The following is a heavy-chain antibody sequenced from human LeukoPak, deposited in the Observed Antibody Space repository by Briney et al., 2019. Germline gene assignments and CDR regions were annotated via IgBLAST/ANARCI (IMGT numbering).Heavy chain of an antibody. J-gene: IGHJ3*02. CDR3: ARDEGDIVVVVAANDAFDI. V-gene: IGHV3-33*01. D-gene: IGHD2-15*01. Sequence: GRSLRLSCAASGFTFSSYGMHWVRQAPGKGLEGVAVIWYDGSNKYYADSVTGRFTISRDNSKNTLYLQMNSLRAEDTAVYYCARDEGDIVVVVAANDAFDIWGQGTMVTVSS. CDR2: IWYDGSNK. CDR1: GFTFSSYG.